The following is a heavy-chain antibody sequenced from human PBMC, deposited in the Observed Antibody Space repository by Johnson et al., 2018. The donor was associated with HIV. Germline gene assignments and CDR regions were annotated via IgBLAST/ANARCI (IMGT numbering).Heavy chain of an antibody. CDR1: GFTFSSYG. CDR3: AKDEAVVWPLRGDAFDI. V-gene: IGHV3-30*18. D-gene: IGHD3-3*01. CDR2: ISYDGSNK. Sequence: QVLLVESGGGVVQPGGSLRLSCAASGFTFSSYGMHWVRQAPGKGLEWVAIISYDGSNKYYADSVKGRFTISRDNSKNTLYLQMNSLRAEDTAVYYCAKDEAVVWPLRGDAFDIWGQGTMVTVSS. J-gene: IGHJ3*02.